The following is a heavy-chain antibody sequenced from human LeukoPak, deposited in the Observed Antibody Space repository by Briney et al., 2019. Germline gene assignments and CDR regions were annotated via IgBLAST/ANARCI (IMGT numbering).Heavy chain of an antibody. CDR2: IDRYGGSI. CDR3: ARDASGSPGGL. J-gene: IGHJ4*02. V-gene: IGHV3-74*01. Sequence: PGGSLRLSCAASAFTFGSYWMHWVRQAPGKGLVWVSRIDRYGGSISYADSVKGRFTISRDNAKNTLYLQMSRLRADDTAVYYCARDASGSPGGLWGQGTLVTVSS. CDR1: AFTFGSYW. D-gene: IGHD1-26*01.